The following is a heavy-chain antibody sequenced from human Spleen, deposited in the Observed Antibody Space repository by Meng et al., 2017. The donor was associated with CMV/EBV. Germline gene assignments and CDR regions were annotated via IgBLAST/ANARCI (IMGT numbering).Heavy chain of an antibody. V-gene: IGHV1-69*12. CDR2: IIPIFGTA. Sequence: QVQWGHFGAEVKKPGPSVKVSCKASGGTFSSYAISWVRQAPGQGLEWMGGIIPIFGTANYAQKFQGRVTITADESTSTAYMELSSLRSEDTAVYYCARGYSNGYGLDWFDPWGQGTLVTVSS. D-gene: IGHD5-18*01. CDR1: GGTFSSYA. CDR3: ARGYSNGYGLDWFDP. J-gene: IGHJ5*02.